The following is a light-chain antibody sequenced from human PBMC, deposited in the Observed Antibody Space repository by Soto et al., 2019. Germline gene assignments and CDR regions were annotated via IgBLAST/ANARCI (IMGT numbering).Light chain of an antibody. V-gene: IGLV4-69*01. CDR2: LNSDGSH. Sequence: LVLTQSPSASASLGASVKLTCTLSSGHSSYAIAWHQQQPEKGPRYLMKLNSDGSHSKGDRIPDRFSGSSSGAERYLTISSLQSEDEADYYCQTWGTGIQVFGGGTKLTVL. J-gene: IGLJ2*01. CDR3: QTWGTGIQV. CDR1: SGHSSYA.